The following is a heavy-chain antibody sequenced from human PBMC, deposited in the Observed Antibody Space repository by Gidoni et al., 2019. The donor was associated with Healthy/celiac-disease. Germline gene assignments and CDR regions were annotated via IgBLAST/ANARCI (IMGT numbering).Heavy chain of an antibody. V-gene: IGHV3-30*18. CDR2: ISYDGSNK. D-gene: IGHD6-19*01. Sequence: QVQLVESGGGVVQPGRSLRLSCAASGFPFSGYGMTWVRQAPGKGREWVAVISYDGSNKYYADSVKGRFTISRDNSKNTLYLQMNSLRAEDTAVYYCAKDLRQWLAHSDYYYYGMDVWGQGTTVTVSS. CDR3: AKDLRQWLAHSDYYYYGMDV. J-gene: IGHJ6*02. CDR1: GFPFSGYG.